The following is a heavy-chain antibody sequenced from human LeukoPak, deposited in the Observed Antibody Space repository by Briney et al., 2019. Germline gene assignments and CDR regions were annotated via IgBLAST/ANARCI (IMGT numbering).Heavy chain of an antibody. V-gene: IGHV4-39*07. CDR3: ARPVPTMVRGVYYFDY. CDR2: IYYSGST. CDR1: GGSISSSSYY. J-gene: IGHJ4*02. Sequence: PSETLSLTCTVSGGSISSSSYYWGWIRQPPGKGLEWIGSIYYSGSTYYNPSLKSRVTISVDTSKNQFSLKLSSVTAADTAVYYCARPVPTMVRGVYYFDYWGQGTLVIVSS. D-gene: IGHD3-10*01.